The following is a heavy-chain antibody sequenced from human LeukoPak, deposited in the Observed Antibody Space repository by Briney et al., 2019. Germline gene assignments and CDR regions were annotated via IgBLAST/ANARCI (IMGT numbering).Heavy chain of an antibody. D-gene: IGHD1-26*01. CDR1: GFTLSSYA. Sequence: GGSLRLSCAASGFTLSSYAMHWVRQPIGKGLEWVSALGIAGDTFYPGSVKGRFTISRENARNSLYLQMNSLRAEDTAMYYCARQMQSHGNFDSWGQGTLVTVSS. J-gene: IGHJ4*02. CDR2: LGIAGDT. CDR3: ARQMQSHGNFDS. V-gene: IGHV3-13*01.